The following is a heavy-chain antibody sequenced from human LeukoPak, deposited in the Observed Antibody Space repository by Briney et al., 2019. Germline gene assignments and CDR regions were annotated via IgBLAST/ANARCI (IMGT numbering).Heavy chain of an antibody. D-gene: IGHD6-6*01. J-gene: IGHJ5*02. V-gene: IGHV4-59*01. Sequence: PESPCLTPTDPLGSPSSYYWCSIPEPPGERLEWRGYIYYRGSTNYNPSLKSRVNISVDTSKNQFSLKLSSVTAAETAVYYCARGQQLAGGANWFDHWGQGTLVTVSS. CDR2: IYYRGST. CDR1: LGSPSSYY. CDR3: ARGQQLAGGANWFDH.